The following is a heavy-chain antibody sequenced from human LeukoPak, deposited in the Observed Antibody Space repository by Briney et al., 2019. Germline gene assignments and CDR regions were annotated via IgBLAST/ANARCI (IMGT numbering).Heavy chain of an antibody. Sequence: ASVKVSCKASGYTFTSYSMHWVRQAPGQGLEWMGVINPSGDGTSYPQKFQGRVTMTRNVSTSTVYMDLSSLRPDDTAVYYCARTCCSETSKFDYWGQGSLVTVSS. D-gene: IGHD2-15*01. J-gene: IGHJ4*02. V-gene: IGHV1-46*01. CDR1: GYTFTSYS. CDR3: ARTCCSETSKFDY. CDR2: INPSGDGT.